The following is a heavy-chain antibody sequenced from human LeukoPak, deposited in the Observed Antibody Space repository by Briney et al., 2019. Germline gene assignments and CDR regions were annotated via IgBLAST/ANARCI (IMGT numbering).Heavy chain of an antibody. CDR3: ARDLGDGYLANDY. J-gene: IGHJ4*02. V-gene: IGHV4-59*12. CDR1: GASISSYY. Sequence: SETLSLTCTVSGASISSYYWTWIRQPPGKGLEWIGNIYYSGSTYYNPSLKSRVSISVDTSKNQFSLKLSSVTAADTAVYYCARDLGDGYLANDYWGQGTLVTVSS. D-gene: IGHD5-24*01. CDR2: IYYSGST.